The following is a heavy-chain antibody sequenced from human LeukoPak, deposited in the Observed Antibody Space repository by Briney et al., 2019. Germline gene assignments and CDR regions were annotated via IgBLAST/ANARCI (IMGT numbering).Heavy chain of an antibody. CDR1: GFTFSSYE. CDR2: ISSSGSTI. D-gene: IGHD3-10*02. CDR3: ARAEESYYVLDY. V-gene: IGHV3-48*03. J-gene: IGHJ4*02. Sequence: GGSLRLSCAASGFTFSSYEMNWVRQALGKGLEWVSYISSSGSTIYYADSVKGRFTISRDNAKNSLYLQMNSLRAEDTAVYYCARAEESYYVLDYWGQGTLVTVSS.